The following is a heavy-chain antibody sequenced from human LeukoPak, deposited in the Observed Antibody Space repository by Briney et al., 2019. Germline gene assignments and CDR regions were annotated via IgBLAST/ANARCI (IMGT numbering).Heavy chain of an antibody. D-gene: IGHD5-12*01. CDR3: ARGYSGYYYYYGMDV. CDR2: IYPGDSDT. J-gene: IGHJ6*02. Sequence: GESLKISSKASGYSFTTYWIGWVRQMPGKGLEWMGIIYPGDSDTRYSPSFQGQVTISADKSISTAYLQWSSLKASDTAMYYCARGYSGYYYYYGMDVWGQGTTVTVSS. CDR1: GYSFTTYW. V-gene: IGHV5-51*01.